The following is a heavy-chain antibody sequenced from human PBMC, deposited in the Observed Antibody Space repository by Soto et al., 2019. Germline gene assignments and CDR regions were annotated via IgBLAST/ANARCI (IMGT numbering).Heavy chain of an antibody. J-gene: IGHJ4*02. CDR2: INAGNGNT. D-gene: IGHD3-22*01. V-gene: IGHV1-3*01. CDR1: GYTFTSYA. CDR3: ARGDGYYYFDY. Sequence: ASVKVSCKASGYTFTSYAMHWVRQAPGQRLEWMGWINAGNGNTKYSQKFRGRVTITRDTSASTAYMELSSLRSEDTAVYYCARGDGYYYFDYWGRGTLVTVS.